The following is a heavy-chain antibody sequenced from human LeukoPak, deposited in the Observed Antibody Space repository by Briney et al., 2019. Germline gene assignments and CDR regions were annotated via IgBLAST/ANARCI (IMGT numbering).Heavy chain of an antibody. D-gene: IGHD6-13*01. V-gene: IGHV3-23*01. Sequence: GGSLRLSCAASGFTFSSYAMNWVRQAPGKGLEWVSAISGSGGSTYYADSVKGRLTISRDNSKNTLYLQMNSLRAEDTAVYYCAKFLYSFDAFDIWGQGTMVTVSS. CDR3: AKFLYSFDAFDI. CDR1: GFTFSSYA. J-gene: IGHJ3*02. CDR2: ISGSGGST.